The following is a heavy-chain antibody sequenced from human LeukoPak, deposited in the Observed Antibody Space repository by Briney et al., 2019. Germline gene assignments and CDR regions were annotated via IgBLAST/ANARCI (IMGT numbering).Heavy chain of an antibody. CDR1: GFTFSDYD. CDR2: ISGLSTHI. CDR3: GRAFPPLRTSSAGDL. J-gene: IGHJ4*02. V-gene: IGHV3-69-1*02. D-gene: IGHD3-16*01. Sequence: GGSLRLSCSASGFTFSDYDMNWVRQAPGKGLEWVSSISGLSTHIYYGDSVKGRFSISRDNAKSSVYLQMNSLGVEDTAIYYCGRAFPPLRTSSAGDLWGQGILVTVSS.